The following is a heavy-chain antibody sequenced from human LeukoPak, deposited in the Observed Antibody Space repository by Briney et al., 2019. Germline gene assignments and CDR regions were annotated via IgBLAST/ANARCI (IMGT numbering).Heavy chain of an antibody. J-gene: IGHJ4*02. Sequence: SVKVSCKASGYTFTSYAISWVRQAPGQGLEWMGGIIPIFGTANYAQKFQGRVTITADESTSTAYMELSSLRSEDTAVYYCARDYVIQKWVPLGLWGQGTLVTVSS. CDR3: ARDYVIQKWVPLGL. CDR1: GYTFTSYA. D-gene: IGHD1-26*01. V-gene: IGHV1-69*13. CDR2: IIPIFGTA.